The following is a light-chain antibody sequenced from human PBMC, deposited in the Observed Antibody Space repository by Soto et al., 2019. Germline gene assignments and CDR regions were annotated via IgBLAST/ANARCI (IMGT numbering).Light chain of an antibody. CDR2: AAS. V-gene: IGKV1-8*01. Sequence: AIRMTQSPSSFSASTGDRVTITCRASQGISSYLAWYQQKPGKAPKLLIYAASTLQSGVPSRFSGSGSGTDFTLTINCLQSEDLATYYCQQYYSYPWMFGQGTKVEVK. CDR1: QGISSY. CDR3: QQYYSYPWM. J-gene: IGKJ1*01.